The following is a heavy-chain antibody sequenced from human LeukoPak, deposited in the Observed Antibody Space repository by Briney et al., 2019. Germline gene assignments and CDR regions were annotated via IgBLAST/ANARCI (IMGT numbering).Heavy chain of an antibody. V-gene: IGHV3-48*04. D-gene: IGHD1-26*01. CDR2: ISSSTNTM. J-gene: IGHJ4*02. Sequence: GGSLRLSCAAPGFTLSSYGMNWVRQAPGKGLEWVSYISSSTNTMHYADSMKGRFTISRDNAKNSLYLQMNSLRAEDTAVYYCARSRYSGSHFDYWGQGTLVTVSS. CDR3: ARSRYSGSHFDY. CDR1: GFTLSSYG.